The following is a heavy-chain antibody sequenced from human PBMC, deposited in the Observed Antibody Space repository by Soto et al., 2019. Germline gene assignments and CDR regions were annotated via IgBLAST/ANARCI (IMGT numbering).Heavy chain of an antibody. D-gene: IGHD3-16*01. Sequence: GGSLRLSCAASGFPFTSYGLNWVRQAPGKGLEWLAYVSIRSDIIYYTDSVKGRFTISRDNARSSLHLQMNSLRDEDTAVYYCARNYGNGVILDHWGPGTLVNVSS. J-gene: IGHJ4*02. V-gene: IGHV3-48*02. CDR2: VSIRSDII. CDR1: GFPFTSYG. CDR3: ARNYGNGVILDH.